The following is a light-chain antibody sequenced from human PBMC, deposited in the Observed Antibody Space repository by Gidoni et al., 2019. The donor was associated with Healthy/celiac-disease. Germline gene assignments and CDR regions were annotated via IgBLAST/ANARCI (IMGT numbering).Light chain of an antibody. Sequence: DIVLTQSPGTLSLSPGEGATLSCRASQSASISYLAWYQQKPGQAARLLIYCASSRATSIPDRFSGGGSGTDFTLTISRLEPEDFAVYYCQQYGSSLGITFXPXTKVDIK. V-gene: IGKV3-20*01. CDR1: QSASISY. CDR2: CAS. J-gene: IGKJ3*01. CDR3: QQYGSSLGIT.